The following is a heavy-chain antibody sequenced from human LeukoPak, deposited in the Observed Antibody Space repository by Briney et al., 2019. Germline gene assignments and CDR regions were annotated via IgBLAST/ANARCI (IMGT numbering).Heavy chain of an antibody. CDR3: ARDYCSGGSCYQILT. J-gene: IGHJ5*02. CDR1: GFTFSNYA. D-gene: IGHD2-15*01. Sequence: GGSLRLSCAASGFTFSNYAMSWVRQAPGKGLEWVSAVSGSGGSTYYADSVKGRFTISRDNAKNSLYLQMNSLRAEDTAVYYCARDYCSGGSCYQILTWGQGTLVTVSS. CDR2: VSGSGGST. V-gene: IGHV3-23*01.